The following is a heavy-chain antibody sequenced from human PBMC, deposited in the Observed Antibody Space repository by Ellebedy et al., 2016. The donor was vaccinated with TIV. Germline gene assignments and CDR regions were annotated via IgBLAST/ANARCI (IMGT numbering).Heavy chain of an antibody. J-gene: IGHJ1*01. CDR1: GYSFTSYW. CDR3: ARGARGSRSTEYFQH. CDR2: IYPGDSDT. V-gene: IGHV5-51*01. Sequence: GESLKISCKGSGYSFTSYWIGWVRQMPGTGLEWMGIIYPGDSDTRYSPSFQGQVTISADKSISTAYLQWSSLKASDTAMYYCARGARGSRSTEYFQHWGQGTLVTVSS. D-gene: IGHD3-16*01.